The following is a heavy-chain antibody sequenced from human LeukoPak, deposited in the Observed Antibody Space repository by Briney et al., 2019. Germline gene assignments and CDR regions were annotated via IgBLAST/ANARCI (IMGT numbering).Heavy chain of an antibody. CDR2: IYTSGST. CDR3: AREVIGTVTQQYYFDY. J-gene: IGHJ4*02. Sequence: PSETLSLTCTVSGGSISSYYWSWIRQPAGKGLEWIGRIYTSGSTNYNPSLKSRVTMSVDTSKNQFSLKLSSVTAADTAVYYCAREVIGTVTQQYYFDYWGQGTLVTVSS. D-gene: IGHD4-17*01. V-gene: IGHV4-4*07. CDR1: GGSISSYY.